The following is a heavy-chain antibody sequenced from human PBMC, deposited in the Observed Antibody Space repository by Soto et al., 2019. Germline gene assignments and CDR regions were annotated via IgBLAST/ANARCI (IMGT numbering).Heavy chain of an antibody. Sequence: PGGSLRLSCAASGFTFEDYAMHWVRHAPGKGMKWVSGISWKSGSIGDADAEKRRFTITRDKAKKSQNLQMNSLRAEDTALYYCAKDPHWGQGT. CDR3: AKDPH. CDR1: GFTFEDYA. V-gene: IGHV3-9*01. J-gene: IGHJ4*02. CDR2: ISWKSGSI.